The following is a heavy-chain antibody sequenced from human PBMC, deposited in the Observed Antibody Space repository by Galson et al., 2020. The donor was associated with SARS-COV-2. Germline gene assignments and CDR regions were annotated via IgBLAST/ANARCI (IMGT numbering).Heavy chain of an antibody. CDR2: ISSNGGST. Sequence: GGSLRLSCSASGFTFSSYAMHWVRQAPGKGLEYVSAISSNGGSTYYADSVKGRFSISRDNSKNTLNLQMSSLRAEDTAVYYCGKLGGAGKTTVTTNFDDWGQGTLVTVSS. D-gene: IGHD4-17*01. J-gene: IGHJ4*02. CDR3: GKLGGAGKTTVTTNFDD. V-gene: IGHV3-64D*06. CDR1: GFTFSSYA.